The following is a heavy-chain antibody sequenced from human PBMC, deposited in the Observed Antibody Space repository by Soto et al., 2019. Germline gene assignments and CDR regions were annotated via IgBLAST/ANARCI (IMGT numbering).Heavy chain of an antibody. Sequence: SETLSLTCTVSGGSISSSSYYWGWIRQPPGKGLEWIGSIYYSGSTYYNPSLKSRVTISVDTSKNKFSLKLSSVTAADTAVFYCASGVLTGYYNFDYWGQGTLVTVSS. CDR1: GGSISSSSYY. CDR2: IYYSGST. J-gene: IGHJ4*02. CDR3: ASGVLTGYYNFDY. D-gene: IGHD3-9*01. V-gene: IGHV4-39*01.